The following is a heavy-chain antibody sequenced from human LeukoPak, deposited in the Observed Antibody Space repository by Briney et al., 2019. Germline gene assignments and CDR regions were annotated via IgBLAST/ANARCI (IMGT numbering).Heavy chain of an antibody. CDR2: INSDGSII. J-gene: IGHJ3*01. CDR1: GFTFITYW. D-gene: IGHD4-17*01. CDR3: VLVTTGS. V-gene: IGHV3-74*01. Sequence: GGSLRLSCAASGFTFITYWMLWVRQAPGKGLAWVSRINSDGSIINYADSVKGRSTISRDNAKNTLYLHMNSLRAEDTAVYYCVLVTTGSWGQGTMVTVS.